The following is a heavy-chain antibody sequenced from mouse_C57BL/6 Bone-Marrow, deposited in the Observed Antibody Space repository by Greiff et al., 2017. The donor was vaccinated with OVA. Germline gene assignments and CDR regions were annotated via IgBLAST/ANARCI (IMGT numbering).Heavy chain of an antibody. V-gene: IGHV5-17*01. CDR2: ISSGSSTI. CDR3: AREFYYAMDY. Sequence: EVNVVESGGGLVKPGGSLKLSCAASGFTFSDYGMHWVRQAPEKGLEWVAYISSGSSTIYYADTVKGRFTIARDNAKNTLCLQMTSLRSEDTAMYYCAREFYYAMDYWGQGTSVTVSS. CDR1: GFTFSDYG. J-gene: IGHJ4*01.